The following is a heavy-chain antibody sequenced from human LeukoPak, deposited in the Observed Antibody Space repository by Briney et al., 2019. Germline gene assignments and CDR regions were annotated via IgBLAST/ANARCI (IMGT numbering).Heavy chain of an antibody. CDR3: ARDSGYSYAYSLDY. CDR1: GGSISSSYW. D-gene: IGHD5-18*01. CDR2: IYHSGST. V-gene: IGHV4-4*02. Sequence: TSETLSLTCAVSGGSISSSYWWSWVRQPPGKGLEWIGEIYHSGSTNYNPSLKSRLTISVDTSKNQFSLNLTSVTAADTAVYYCARDSGYSYAYSLDYWGQGNLVAVSS. J-gene: IGHJ4*02.